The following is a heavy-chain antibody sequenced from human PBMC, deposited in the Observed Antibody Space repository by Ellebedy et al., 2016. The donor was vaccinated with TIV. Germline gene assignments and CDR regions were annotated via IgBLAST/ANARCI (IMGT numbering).Heavy chain of an antibody. CDR2: ISYDGSNK. V-gene: IGHV3-30*18. Sequence: GRSLRLSXAASGFTFSSYGMHWVRQAPGKGLEWVAVISYDGSNKYYADSVKGRFTISRDNSKNTLYLQMNSLRAEDTAVYYCAKEARIRSAGMDVWGQGTTVTVSS. CDR1: GFTFSSYG. CDR3: AKEARIRSAGMDV. J-gene: IGHJ6*02.